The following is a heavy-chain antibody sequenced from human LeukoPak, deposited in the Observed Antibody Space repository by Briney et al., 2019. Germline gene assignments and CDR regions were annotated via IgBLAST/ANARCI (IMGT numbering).Heavy chain of an antibody. J-gene: IGHJ3*02. CDR3: ARVQDSSGYFDDAFDI. V-gene: IGHV3-48*01. CDR2: ISSSSSTI. Sequence: GGSLRLSCAASGFTFSSYSMNWVRQAPGKGLEWVSYISSSSSTIYYADSVKGRFTISRDNAKNSLYLQMNSLRAEDTAVYYCARVQDSSGYFDDAFDIWGLGTMVTVSS. CDR1: GFTFSSYS. D-gene: IGHD3-22*01.